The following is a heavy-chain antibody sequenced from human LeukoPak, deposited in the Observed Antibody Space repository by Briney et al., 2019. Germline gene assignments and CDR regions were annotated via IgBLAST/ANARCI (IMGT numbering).Heavy chain of an antibody. J-gene: IGHJ6*04. CDR3: ARDLMTGRGYSYRDYYYYGMDV. Sequence: PGRSLRLSCAASGFTFSSYAMHWVRQAPGKGLEWVAVISYDGSNKYYADSVKGRFTISRDNSKNTLYLQMNSLRAEDTAVYYCARDLMTGRGYSYRDYYYYGMDVWGKGTTVTVSS. D-gene: IGHD5-18*01. CDR1: GFTFSSYA. V-gene: IGHV3-30*04. CDR2: ISYDGSNK.